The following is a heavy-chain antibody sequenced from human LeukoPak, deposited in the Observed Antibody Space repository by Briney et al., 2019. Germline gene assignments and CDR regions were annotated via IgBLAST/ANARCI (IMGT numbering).Heavy chain of an antibody. J-gene: IGHJ4*02. CDR3: ARDQDYGDLTLQPHFDY. CDR1: GYTFTSYG. CDR2: ISAYNGNT. D-gene: IGHD4-17*01. Sequence: GASGKVSVKASGYTFTSYGISWVRQAPGQGLEWMGWISAYNGNTNYAQKLQGRVTMTTDTSTSTAYMELRSLRSDDTAVYYCARDQDYGDLTLQPHFDYWGQGTLVTVSS. V-gene: IGHV1-18*01.